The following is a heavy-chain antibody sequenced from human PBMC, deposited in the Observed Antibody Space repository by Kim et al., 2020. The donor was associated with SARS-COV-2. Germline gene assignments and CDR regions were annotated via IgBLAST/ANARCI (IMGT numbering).Heavy chain of an antibody. CDR1: GGSVSSVNYY. CDR2: FYYSGST. D-gene: IGHD3-10*01. V-gene: IGHV4-61*01. CDR3: ARDMYVGYSYGSGSYEPLGY. J-gene: IGHJ4*02. Sequence: SETLSLTCTVSGGSVSSVNYYWSWIRQPPGKGLEWIGYFYYSGSTNYNPSLKSRVTISVDTSKNPFSLKLSSVTAADTAVYYCARDMYVGYSYGSGSYEPLGYWGQGTLVTVSS.